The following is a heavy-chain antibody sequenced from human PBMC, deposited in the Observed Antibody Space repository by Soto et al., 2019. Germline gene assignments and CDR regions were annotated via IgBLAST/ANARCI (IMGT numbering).Heavy chain of an antibody. CDR2: ISYDGSNK. Sequence: HPGGSLRLSCAASGFTFSSYGMHWVRQAPGKGLEWVAVISYDGSNKYYADSVKGRFTISRDNSKNTLYLQMNSLRAGDTAVYYCAKDWSGRAESTIPPVDYWGQGTLVTVSS. V-gene: IGHV3-30*18. CDR1: GFTFSSYG. CDR3: AKDWSGRAESTIPPVDY. D-gene: IGHD3-10*01. J-gene: IGHJ4*02.